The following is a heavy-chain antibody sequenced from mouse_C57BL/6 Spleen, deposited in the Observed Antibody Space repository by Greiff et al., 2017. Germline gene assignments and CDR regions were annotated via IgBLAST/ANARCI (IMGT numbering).Heavy chain of an antibody. V-gene: IGHV3-6*01. CDR3: AREDGSRGWYFDV. CDR1: GYSITSGYY. D-gene: IGHD1-1*01. Sequence: ESGPGLVKPSQSLSLTCSVTGYSITSGYYWNWIRQFPGNKLEWMGYISYEGSNNYNPSLKNRISITRDTSKNQFFLKLNSVTTEDTATYYCAREDGSRGWYFDVWGTGTTVTVSS. J-gene: IGHJ1*03. CDR2: ISYEGSN.